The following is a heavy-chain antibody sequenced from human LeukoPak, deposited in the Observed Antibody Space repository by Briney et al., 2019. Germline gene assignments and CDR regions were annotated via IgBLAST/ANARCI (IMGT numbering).Heavy chain of an antibody. CDR1: GFTLTSDS. CDR3: AKGTVGAKY. J-gene: IGHJ4*02. Sequence: PGGSLRLSCAASGFTLTSDSMNWVRQAPGKGLEWISYISSGATTTYYADSVKGRFTISRDNAENSLYLQMNSLRVDDTAVYYCAKGTVGAKYWGQGTLVIVSS. V-gene: IGHV3-48*04. D-gene: IGHD1-26*01. CDR2: ISSGATTT.